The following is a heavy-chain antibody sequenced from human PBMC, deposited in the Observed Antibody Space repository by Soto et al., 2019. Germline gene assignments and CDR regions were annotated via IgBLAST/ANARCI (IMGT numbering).Heavy chain of an antibody. D-gene: IGHD3-22*01. V-gene: IGHV1-3*01. CDR3: ARGPSSGYVNWFVP. CDR1: GYTFTRNA. Sequence: ASVKVSCKASGYTFTRNAMHWVRQAPGQRLEWMGWINAGNGNTKYSQKFQGRVTITRDTSTSTAYMELSSLRSEDTAVYCCARGPSSGYVNWFVPWGQGTLVTVSS. J-gene: IGHJ5*02. CDR2: INAGNGNT.